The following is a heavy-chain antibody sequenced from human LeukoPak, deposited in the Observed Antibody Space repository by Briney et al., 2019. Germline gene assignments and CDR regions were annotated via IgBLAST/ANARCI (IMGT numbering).Heavy chain of an antibody. CDR3: AKLRSERVVIASSWYRFDY. J-gene: IGHJ4*02. V-gene: IGHV3-23*01. Sequence: PGGSLRLSCAASGFTFSSYAMSWVRQAPGKGLEWVSAISGSGGSTYYADSVKGRFTISRDNSKNTLYLQMNSLRAEDTAVYYCAKLRSERVVIASSWYRFDYWGQGTLVTVSS. CDR2: ISGSGGST. CDR1: GFTFSSYA. D-gene: IGHD2-21*01.